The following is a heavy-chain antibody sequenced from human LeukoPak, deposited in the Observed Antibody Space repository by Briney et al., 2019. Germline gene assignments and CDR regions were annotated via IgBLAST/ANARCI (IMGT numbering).Heavy chain of an antibody. CDR2: ISSSSSYI. Sequence: PGGSLRLSCAASGFTFSSYSMNWVRQAPGKELEWVSSISSSSSYIYYADSVKGRFTISRDNAKNSLYLQMNSLRAEDTAVYYCARGTYYYDSSGYNPTYWGQGTLVTASS. D-gene: IGHD3-22*01. CDR1: GFTFSSYS. CDR3: ARGTYYYDSSGYNPTY. V-gene: IGHV3-21*01. J-gene: IGHJ4*02.